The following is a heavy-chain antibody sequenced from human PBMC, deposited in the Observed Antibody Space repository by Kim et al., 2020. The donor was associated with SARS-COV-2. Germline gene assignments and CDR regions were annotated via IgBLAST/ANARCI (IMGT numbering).Heavy chain of an antibody. CDR3: VRDGPGWGYDYVWGVGGDY. Sequence: GGSLRLSCAASGFTFSSYAMHWVRQAPGKGLEWVAVISYDGSNKYYADSVKGRFTISRDNSKNTLYLQMNSLRAEDTAVYYCVRDGPGWGYDYVWGVGGDYWGQGTLVTVSS. CDR1: GFTFSSYA. V-gene: IGHV3-30*04. J-gene: IGHJ4*02. D-gene: IGHD3-16*01. CDR2: ISYDGSNK.